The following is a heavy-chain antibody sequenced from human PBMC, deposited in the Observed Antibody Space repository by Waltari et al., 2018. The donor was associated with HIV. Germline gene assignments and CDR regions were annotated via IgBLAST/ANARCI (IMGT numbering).Heavy chain of an antibody. V-gene: IGHV3-48*03. Sequence: EVQLVESGGGLVQPGGSLRLSCAASGFTFSSYEMNWVRQAPGKGLEWVSYISSSVSTIYYADSVKGRFTISRDNAKNSLYLQMNSLRAEDTAVYYCARDWGSGSYRWGQGTLVTVSS. CDR1: GFTFSSYE. D-gene: IGHD3-10*01. J-gene: IGHJ4*02. CDR3: ARDWGSGSYR. CDR2: ISSSVSTI.